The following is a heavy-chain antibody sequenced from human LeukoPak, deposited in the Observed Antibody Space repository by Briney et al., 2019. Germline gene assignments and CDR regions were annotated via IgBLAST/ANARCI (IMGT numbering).Heavy chain of an antibody. J-gene: IGHJ4*01. V-gene: IGHV3-7*01. D-gene: IGHD6-19*01. CDR3: ARGNSGNGLY. Sequence: TGGSLRLSCVASGFTFSTFWVSWVRQAPGKGLEWVANIKQDGSEKYYADSVKGRFTVSRDNAKNSLFLQMNSLRTEDTAVYYCARGNSGNGLYWGPGTLVTVSS. CDR2: IKQDGSEK. CDR1: GFTFSTFW.